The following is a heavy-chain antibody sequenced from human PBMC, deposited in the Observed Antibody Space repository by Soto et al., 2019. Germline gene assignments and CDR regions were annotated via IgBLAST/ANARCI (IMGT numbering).Heavy chain of an antibody. CDR1: GFTFSSYG. CDR3: ARDGGGGGGGELGY. V-gene: IGHV3-33*01. D-gene: IGHD3-16*01. Sequence: QVQLVESGGGVVQPGRSLRLSCAASGFTFSSYGMHWVRQAPGKGLEWVAVIWYDGSNKYYADSVKGRFTISRDNSKNTLFVQRNSLRGEDTAVYYGARDGGGGGGGELGYWGQGTLVTVSS. J-gene: IGHJ4*02. CDR2: IWYDGSNK.